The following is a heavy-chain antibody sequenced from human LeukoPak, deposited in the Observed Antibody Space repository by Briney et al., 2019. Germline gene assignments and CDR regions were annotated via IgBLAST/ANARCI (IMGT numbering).Heavy chain of an antibody. CDR2: ISSSGSTI. CDR1: GFTFSSCS. CDR3: AREVAGFDY. D-gene: IGHD6-19*01. Sequence: PGGSLRLSCAASGFTFSSCSMNWVRQAPGKGLEWVSYISSSGSTIYYADSVKGRFTISRDNAENSLSLQMNSLRAEDTAVYYCAREVAGFDYWGQGTLVTVSS. V-gene: IGHV3-48*01. J-gene: IGHJ4*02.